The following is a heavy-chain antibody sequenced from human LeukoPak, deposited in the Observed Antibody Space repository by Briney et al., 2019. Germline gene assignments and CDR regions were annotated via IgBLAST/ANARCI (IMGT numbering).Heavy chain of an antibody. Sequence: SETLSLTCTVSGGSISSSSYYWGWIRQPPGKGREWIGSIYYSGSTYYNPSLKSRVTISVDTSKNQFSLKLSSVTAADTAVYYCARNPWFDPWGQGTLVTVSS. CDR2: IYYSGST. CDR1: GGSISSSSYY. V-gene: IGHV4-39*07. CDR3: ARNPWFDP. J-gene: IGHJ5*02.